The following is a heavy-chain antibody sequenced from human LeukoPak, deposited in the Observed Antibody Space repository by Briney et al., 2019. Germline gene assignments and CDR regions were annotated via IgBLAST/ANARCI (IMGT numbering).Heavy chain of an antibody. Sequence: PGGPLRLSCAASGFTVSGTDMSWVRQAPGKGLQGVSARCTGRSTYYAGSVMGRFTVSRANSSNTVFLRMNSLRVDDTAVYYCAKDEATSGGGLASWGQGTLVTVSS. CDR2: RCTGRST. J-gene: IGHJ4*02. D-gene: IGHD3-16*01. CDR3: AKDEATSGGGLAS. CDR1: GFTVSGTD. V-gene: IGHV3-53*01.